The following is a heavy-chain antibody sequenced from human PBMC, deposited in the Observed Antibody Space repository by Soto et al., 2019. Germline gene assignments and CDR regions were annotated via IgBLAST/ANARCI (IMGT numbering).Heavy chain of an antibody. D-gene: IGHD3-10*01. CDR3: ARVQLWFGEFNTALGDY. V-gene: IGHV4-59*01. J-gene: IGHJ4*02. CDR1: GGSISSYY. CDR2: IYYSGST. Sequence: SETLSLTCTVSGGSISSYYWSWIRQPPGKGLEWIGYIYYSGSTNYNPSLKSRVTISVDTSKNQFSLKLSSVTAADTAVYYCARVQLWFGEFNTALGDYWGQGTLVTVSS.